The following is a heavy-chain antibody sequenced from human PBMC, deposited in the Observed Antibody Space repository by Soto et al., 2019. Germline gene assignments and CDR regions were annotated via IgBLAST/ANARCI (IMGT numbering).Heavy chain of an antibody. J-gene: IGHJ6*03. V-gene: IGHV1-69*02. CDR1: GVTFSSYT. Sequence: QVQLVQSGAEVKKPGSSVKVSCKASGVTFSSYTISWVRQAPGQGLEWMGWIIPILGIANYAQQFQGRVTITADKSTRIDYVELSSLRSEETAVYYCASGVMSELVVAAANYSYYATDVWGKGTTVT. CDR3: ASGVMSELVVAAANYSYYATDV. D-gene: IGHD2-15*01. CDR2: IIPILGIA.